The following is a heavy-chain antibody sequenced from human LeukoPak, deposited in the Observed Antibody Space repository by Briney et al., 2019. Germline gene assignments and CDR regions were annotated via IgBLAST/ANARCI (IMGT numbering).Heavy chain of an antibody. D-gene: IGHD6-13*01. V-gene: IGHV4-39*07. Sequence: SETLSLTCTVSGGSISSSSYYWGWIRQPPGKGLEWIGSIYYSGSTYYNPSLKSRVTISVDTSKNQFSLKLSSVTAADTAVYYCAREEPGIAAAVGVDYWGQGTLVTVSS. J-gene: IGHJ4*02. CDR1: GGSISSSSYY. CDR2: IYYSGST. CDR3: AREEPGIAAAVGVDY.